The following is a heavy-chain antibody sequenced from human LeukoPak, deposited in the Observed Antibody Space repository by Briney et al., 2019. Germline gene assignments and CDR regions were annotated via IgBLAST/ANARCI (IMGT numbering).Heavy chain of an antibody. CDR2: IYYSGIT. J-gene: IGHJ3*02. CDR1: GGSIGSSSYY. Sequence: PSETLSLTCTVSGGSIGSSSYYWGWIRQPPGKGLEWIGSIYYSGITYYNPSLKSRVTISVDTSKNQFSLKLSSVTAADTAVYYCARPPASDLDAFDIWGQGTMVTVSS. V-gene: IGHV4-39*01. CDR3: ARPPASDLDAFDI.